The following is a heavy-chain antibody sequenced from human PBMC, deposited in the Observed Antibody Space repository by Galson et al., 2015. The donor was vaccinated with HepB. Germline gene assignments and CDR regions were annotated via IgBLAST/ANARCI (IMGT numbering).Heavy chain of an antibody. D-gene: IGHD1-26*01. Sequence: QRLCCAAGGITFGSYSMYWVRQARGRGLGWGSYISSSSSTIYYADSVKGRCTITRDNAKNSMYLHMNMLSDEDTAVYFCARVGWELLEGVFAYWGQGTLVTVSS. V-gene: IGHV3-48*02. CDR1: GITFGSYS. CDR3: ARVGWELLEGVFAY. CDR2: ISSSSSTI. J-gene: IGHJ4*02.